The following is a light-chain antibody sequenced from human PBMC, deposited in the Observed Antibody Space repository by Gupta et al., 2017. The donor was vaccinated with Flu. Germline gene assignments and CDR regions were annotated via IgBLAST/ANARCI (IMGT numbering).Light chain of an antibody. CDR2: AAS. CDR3: QQTYNTPPT. V-gene: IGKV1-39*01. Sequence: DIQMTQSPSSLSASVRDRVTIPCRASQNIGSDLNWYQQKPGKAPKLLIYAASTLQSEVPSRFSGSGSGTDFTLTISSLQPEDFATYYCQQTYNTPPTFGQGTKVDIK. CDR1: QNIGSD. J-gene: IGKJ1*01.